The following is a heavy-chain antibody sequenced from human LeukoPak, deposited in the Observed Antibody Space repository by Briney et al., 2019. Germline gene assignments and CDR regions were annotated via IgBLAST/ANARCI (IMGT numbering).Heavy chain of an antibody. V-gene: IGHV3-30*03. CDR2: ISYDENNI. Sequence: PGRSLRLSCAPSGFTLSSYGMRCVRHAPCEGLEWGALISYDENNIYSAYSVKGRFTISRAKFKSTLYLQMNSLRAEDTAVYVCARDPCGDCYLCDSWGQGTLVTVSS. D-gene: IGHD2-21*02. CDR1: GFTLSSYG. J-gene: IGHJ4*02. CDR3: ARDPCGDCYLCDS.